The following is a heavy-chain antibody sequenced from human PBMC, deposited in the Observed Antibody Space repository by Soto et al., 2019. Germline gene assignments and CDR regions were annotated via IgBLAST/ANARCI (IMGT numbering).Heavy chain of an antibody. CDR1: GFTFSSYS. CDR2: ISSSSSYI. Sequence: SGGSLRLSCAASGFTFSSYSMNWVRQAPGKGLEWVSSISSSSSYIYYADSVKGRFTISRDNAKNSLYLQMNSLRAEDTAVYYCARDFLTATYYGMDVWGQGTTVTVSS. J-gene: IGHJ6*02. V-gene: IGHV3-21*01. CDR3: ARDFLTATYYGMDV. D-gene: IGHD2-15*01.